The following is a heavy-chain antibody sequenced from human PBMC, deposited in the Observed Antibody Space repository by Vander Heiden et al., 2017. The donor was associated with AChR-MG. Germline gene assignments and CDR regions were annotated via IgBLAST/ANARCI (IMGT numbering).Heavy chain of an antibody. Sequence: EVQLLESGGGLVQPGGSLRLSCAASGFTFSRYAMSWVRQAPGKGLEWVSAIRGSGGSTYYADSVKGRFTISRDNSKNTLYLQMNSLRAEDTAVYYCAKKRLLWFGELSAFDYWGQGTLVTVSS. CDR1: GFTFSRYA. CDR3: AKKRLLWFGELSAFDY. D-gene: IGHD3-10*01. J-gene: IGHJ4*02. CDR2: IRGSGGST. V-gene: IGHV3-23*01.